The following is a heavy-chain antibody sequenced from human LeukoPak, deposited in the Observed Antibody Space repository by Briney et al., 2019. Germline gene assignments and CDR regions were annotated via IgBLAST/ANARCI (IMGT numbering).Heavy chain of an antibody. CDR3: ARDRVTIFGVGYYYMDV. V-gene: IGHV3-30*02. CDR1: GFTFSSYG. Sequence: GGSLRLSCAASGFTFSSYGMHWVRQAPGKGLEWVAFIRYDGSNKYYADSVKGRFTISRDNSKNTLYLQMNSLRAEDTAVYYCARDRVTIFGVGYYYMDVWGKGTTVTVSS. D-gene: IGHD3-3*01. J-gene: IGHJ6*03. CDR2: IRYDGSNK.